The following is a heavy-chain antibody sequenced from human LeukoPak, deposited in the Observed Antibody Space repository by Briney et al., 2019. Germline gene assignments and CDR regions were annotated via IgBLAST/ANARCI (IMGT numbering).Heavy chain of an antibody. J-gene: IGHJ5*02. CDR2: IYYSGST. Sequence: PSETLSLTCTVSGGSISSSSYYWGWIRQPPGKGLEWIGSIYYSGSTYYNPSLKSRVTISVDTSKNQFSLKLSSVTAADTAVYYCARERSGTTIAASGVRWFDPWGQGTLVTVSS. CDR1: GGSISSSSYY. V-gene: IGHV4-39*07. D-gene: IGHD6-13*01. CDR3: ARERSGTTIAASGVRWFDP.